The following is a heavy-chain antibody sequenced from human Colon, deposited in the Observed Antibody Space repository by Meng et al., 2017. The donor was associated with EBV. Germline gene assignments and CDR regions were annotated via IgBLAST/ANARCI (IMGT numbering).Heavy chain of an antibody. V-gene: IGHV4-4*02. J-gene: IGHJ4*02. CDR3: AREDDYGDYVAY. CDR1: GASITSDNDW. CDR2: VYHDGST. Sequence: GQLQESGPGLVRPSGTLSLPCDVSGASITSDNDWWSWVRQPPGKALEWLGEVYHDGSTNYSPSVQSRVTISMDKSKNQFSLKLTSVNAADTAVYYCAREDDYGDYVAYWGQGILVTVSS. D-gene: IGHD4-17*01.